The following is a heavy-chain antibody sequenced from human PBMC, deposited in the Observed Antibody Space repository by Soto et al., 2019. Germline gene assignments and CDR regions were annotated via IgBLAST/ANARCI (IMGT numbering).Heavy chain of an antibody. V-gene: IGHV3-23*01. CDR1: GFTFSSYA. D-gene: IGHD5-12*01. CDR3: AKPQSGRATIRGTFDD. CDR2: ISGSGGST. Sequence: GGSLRLSCAASGFTFSSYAMSWVRQAPGKGMEWVSAISGSGGSTYYADSVKGRFTISRDNSKNTLYLQMNSLRAEDTAVYYCAKPQSGRATIRGTFDDWGQGTLVTVSS. J-gene: IGHJ4*02.